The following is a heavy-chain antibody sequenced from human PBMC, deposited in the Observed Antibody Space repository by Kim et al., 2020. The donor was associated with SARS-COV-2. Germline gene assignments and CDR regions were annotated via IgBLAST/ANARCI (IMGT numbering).Heavy chain of an antibody. CDR1: GGTFSSYA. J-gene: IGHJ3*02. V-gene: IGHV1-69*13. CDR3: ASLHISTSTNDYDSSGSDYYI. CDR2: IIPIFGTA. Sequence: SVKVSCKASGGTFSSYAISWVRQAPGQGLEWMGGIIPIFGTANYAQKFQGRVTITADESTSTAYMELSSLRSEDTAVYYCASLHISTSTNDYDSSGSDYYIWGQGTMVTVSS. D-gene: IGHD3-22*01.